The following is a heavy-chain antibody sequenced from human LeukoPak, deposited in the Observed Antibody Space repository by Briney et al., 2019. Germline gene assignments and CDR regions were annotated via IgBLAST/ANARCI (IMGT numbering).Heavy chain of an antibody. CDR2: INWSSGRI. D-gene: IGHD6-13*01. CDR3: TKGSLSLAASAFDS. Sequence: PGGSLRLSCAASGFNFGDFALNWVRQAPGKGLEWVSSINWSSGRIFYADSVKGRFTISRSNTRNSLYLEINSQRPEDTALYYCTKGSLSLAASAFDSWGQGTPVTVSS. CDR1: GFNFGDFA. V-gene: IGHV3-9*01. J-gene: IGHJ4*02.